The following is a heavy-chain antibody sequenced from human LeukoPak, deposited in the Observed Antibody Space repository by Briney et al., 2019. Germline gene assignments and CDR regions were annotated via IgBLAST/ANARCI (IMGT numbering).Heavy chain of an antibody. D-gene: IGHD5-18*01. Sequence: GGSLRLSCAASGFTFDDYAMHWVRQAPGRGLEWVSLISGDGGSSYYADSVKGRFTISRDNSKNSLYLQMNSLGTEDTALYYCAKSTAMLSSYFYGMDVWGQGTTVTVSS. V-gene: IGHV3-43*02. CDR3: AKSTAMLSSYFYGMDV. CDR1: GFTFDDYA. J-gene: IGHJ6*02. CDR2: ISGDGGSS.